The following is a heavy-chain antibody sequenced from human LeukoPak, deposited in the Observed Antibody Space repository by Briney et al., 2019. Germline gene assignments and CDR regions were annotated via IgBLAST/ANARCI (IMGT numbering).Heavy chain of an antibody. CDR2: ISAYNGNT. V-gene: IGHV1-18*04. J-gene: IGHJ4*02. CDR3: ARDRGYYDSSGSRGFDY. CDR1: GYTFTGYY. D-gene: IGHD3-22*01. Sequence: ASVKVSCKASGYTFTGYYMHWVRQAPGQGLVWMGWISAYNGNTNYAQKLQGRVTMTTDTSTSTAYMELRSLRSDDTAVYYCARDRGYYDSSGSRGFDYWGQGTLVTVSS.